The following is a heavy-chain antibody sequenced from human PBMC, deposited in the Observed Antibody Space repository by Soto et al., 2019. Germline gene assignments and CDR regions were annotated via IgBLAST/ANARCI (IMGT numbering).Heavy chain of an antibody. CDR3: ANRLRWGAPTAYSGYDTYFDY. D-gene: IGHD5-12*01. CDR1: GFSLSTSGVG. CDR2: IYWNDDK. Sequence: SGPTLVKPTQTLTLTCTFSGFSLSTSGVGVGWIRQPPGKALEWLALIYWNDDKRNTPSLKSRLTITKDTSKNRVVLTRTNMDPGDTATYYCANRLRWGAPTAYSGYDTYFDYWGQGTLVTVSS. V-gene: IGHV2-5*01. J-gene: IGHJ4*02.